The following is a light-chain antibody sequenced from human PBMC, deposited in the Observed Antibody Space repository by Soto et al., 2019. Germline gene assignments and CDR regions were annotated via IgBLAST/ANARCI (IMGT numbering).Light chain of an antibody. CDR2: GAS. V-gene: IGKV3-20*01. J-gene: IGKJ1*01. CDR3: QQYGSSPRT. Sequence: EIVLTQSPGTLPLSPGERATVSCRASQSVSSSYLAWYQQKPGQAPRLLIYGASSRATGIPDRCSGSGAGTDFTLTIRRLAPGDFAVYYCQQYGSSPRTFGQGTTVEIK. CDR1: QSVSSSY.